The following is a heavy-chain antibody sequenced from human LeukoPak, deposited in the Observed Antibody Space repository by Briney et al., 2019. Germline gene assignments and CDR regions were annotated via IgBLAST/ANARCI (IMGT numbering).Heavy chain of an antibody. D-gene: IGHD1-14*01. J-gene: IGHJ4*02. CDR2: INAGNGNT. Sequence: ASVKVSCKASGYTFTSYAMHWVRQAPGQRLEWMGWINAGNGNTKYSQKFQGRVTITRDTSASTAYMELSSLRSEDTAVYYCAREGLNQYVHDYWGQGTLVTVSS. V-gene: IGHV1-3*01. CDR3: AREGLNQYVHDY. CDR1: GYTFTSYA.